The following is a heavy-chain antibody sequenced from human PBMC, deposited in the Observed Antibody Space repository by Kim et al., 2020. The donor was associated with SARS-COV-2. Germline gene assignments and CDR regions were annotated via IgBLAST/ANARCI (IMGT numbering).Heavy chain of an antibody. CDR1: GGSLSGYF. CDR3: ARAFGEADY. D-gene: IGHD3-10*01. V-gene: IGHV4-34*01. Sequence: SETLSLTCGVSGGSLSGYFWSWIRQPPGKGLEWIGEINHRGSTNYNPSLKSRVTISVDTSKNQFSLKVSSVTAADTAVYYCARAFGEADYWGQGTLVTVSS. CDR2: INHRGST. J-gene: IGHJ4*02.